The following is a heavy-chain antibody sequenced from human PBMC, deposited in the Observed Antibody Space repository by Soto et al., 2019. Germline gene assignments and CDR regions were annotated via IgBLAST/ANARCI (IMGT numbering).Heavy chain of an antibody. J-gene: IGHJ6*02. D-gene: IGHD2-15*01. CDR3: ARAPYGGSPSDYYYGMDV. CDR1: GGTFSSYA. Sequence: QVQLVQSGAEVKKPGSSVKVSCKASGGTFSSYAISWVRQAPGQGLEWMGGIIPIFGTANYAQKFQGRVTIPADESTSTAYMELSSLRSEDTAVYYCARAPYGGSPSDYYYGMDVWGQGTTVTVSS. CDR2: IIPIFGTA. V-gene: IGHV1-69*01.